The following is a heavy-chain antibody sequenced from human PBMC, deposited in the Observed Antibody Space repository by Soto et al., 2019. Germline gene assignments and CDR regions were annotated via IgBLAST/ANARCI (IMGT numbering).Heavy chain of an antibody. CDR3: ARVDVLRYFDWPPYFEY. V-gene: IGHV3-48*02. D-gene: IGHD3-9*01. Sequence: GGSLRLSCAASGFTFSSYSMNWVRQAPGKGLEWVSYISSSSTIYYADSVKGRFTISRDNAKNSLYLQMNSLRDEDTAVYYCARVDVLRYFDWPPYFEYWGQGTLVTVSS. CDR1: GFTFSSYS. CDR2: ISSSSTI. J-gene: IGHJ4*02.